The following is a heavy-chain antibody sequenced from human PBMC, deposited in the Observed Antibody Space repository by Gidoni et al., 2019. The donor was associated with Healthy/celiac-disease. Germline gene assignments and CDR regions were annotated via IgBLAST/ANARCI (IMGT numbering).Heavy chain of an antibody. CDR2: IYYSGST. J-gene: IGHJ4*02. CDR1: GCSISSSSYY. V-gene: IGHV4-39*01. CDR3: ARHLEGAVDY. Sequence: QLQLQESGPGLVKPSETLSLTCTVSGCSISSSSYYWGWIRQPPGKGLEWIGSIYYSGSTYYNPSLKSRVTISVDTSKNQFSLKLSSVTAADTAVYYCARHLEGAVDYWGQGTLVTVSS.